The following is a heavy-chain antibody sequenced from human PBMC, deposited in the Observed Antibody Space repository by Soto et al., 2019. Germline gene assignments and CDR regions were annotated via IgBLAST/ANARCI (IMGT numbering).Heavy chain of an antibody. D-gene: IGHD2-21*01. J-gene: IGHJ6*01. CDR1: DYAIIDFYY. V-gene: IGHV4-38-2*02. CDR3: VREGCTTTYCYKGLGGAEV. CDR2: IHHSGTD. Sequence: SWTXSLTGSVADYAIIDFYYCFCFRQSPGRVLEWIGSIHHSGTDYYNPSLKSRLTLSVDTSRHQFSLKLTSVTAADTAMYFCVREGCTTTYCYKGLGGAEVWGRGTTVNVYS.